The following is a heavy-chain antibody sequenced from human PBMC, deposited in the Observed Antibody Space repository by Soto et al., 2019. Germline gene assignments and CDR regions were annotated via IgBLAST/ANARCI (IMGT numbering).Heavy chain of an antibody. J-gene: IGHJ6*02. Sequence: SETLSLTCNVSGGSISDFYWSWIRQSPGKRLEWIGYLYYTGSTNYNPALKSRVTISLDTSKNQYSLQVGSVTAAEPVVFYCSRGRGYHFRKSQGHPIDVWGQGTTVTVSS. V-gene: IGHV4-59*01. CDR1: GGSISDFY. CDR2: LYYTGST. D-gene: IGHD3-3*01. CDR3: SRGRGYHFRKSQGHPIDV.